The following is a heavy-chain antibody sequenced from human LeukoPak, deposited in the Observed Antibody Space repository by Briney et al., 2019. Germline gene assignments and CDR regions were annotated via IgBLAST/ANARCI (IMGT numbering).Heavy chain of an antibody. J-gene: IGHJ4*02. D-gene: IGHD1-26*01. CDR3: AKDSSGSYFVDY. V-gene: IGHV3-23*01. CDR2: VSDSGDNT. Sequence: GGSLRLSCAASGFTFSSYAMSWVRQAPGKGLEWVSTVSDSGDNTYYADSVKGRFTVSRDNSKNTLYLQMNSLRAEDTAVYYCAKDSSGSYFVDYWGQGTLVTVSS. CDR1: GFTFSSYA.